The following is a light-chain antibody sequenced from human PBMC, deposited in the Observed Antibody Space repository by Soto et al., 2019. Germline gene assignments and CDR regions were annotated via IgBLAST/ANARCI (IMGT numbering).Light chain of an antibody. CDR2: AAS. CDR1: QGIANY. CDR3: QKCKTAPFT. J-gene: IGKJ4*01. Sequence: DIQMTQSPSSLSASVGDRVTITCRASQGIANYLAWYQQKPGRVPKLLIYAASTLQSGVPSRFTGSGSGTDFTLAINSLQPEDVATYYCQKCKTAPFTFGGGTKVDIK. V-gene: IGKV1-27*01.